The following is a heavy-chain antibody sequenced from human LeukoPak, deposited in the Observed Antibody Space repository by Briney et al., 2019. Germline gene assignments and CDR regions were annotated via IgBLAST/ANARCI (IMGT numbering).Heavy chain of an antibody. J-gene: IGHJ4*02. CDR1: GVTVSSNY. D-gene: IGHD3-22*01. Sequence: GGSLRLSCAASGVTVSSNYMSWVRQAPGKGLEWVSVIYSGGSTYYADSVKGRFTISRDNSKNTLYLQMNSLRAEDTAVYYCAKDRDYYDSSGGFDYWGQGTLVTVSS. CDR3: AKDRDYYDSSGGFDY. V-gene: IGHV3-53*01. CDR2: IYSGGST.